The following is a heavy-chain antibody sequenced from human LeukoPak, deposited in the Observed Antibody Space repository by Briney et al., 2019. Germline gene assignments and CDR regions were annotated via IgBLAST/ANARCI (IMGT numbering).Heavy chain of an antibody. CDR3: AREQGCCTTTTCQYSWFDP. V-gene: IGHV4-59*01. Sequence: SETLSLTCSVSGGSIISSYYWSWIRQPPGKGLEWIGYMYYSGSTNFNPSLKSRVTISRDTSKNQFSLKLSSVTAADTAVYFCAREQGCCTTTTCQYSWFDPWGQGTLVTVSS. CDR2: MYYSGST. J-gene: IGHJ5*02. CDR1: GGSIISSYY. D-gene: IGHD2-2*01.